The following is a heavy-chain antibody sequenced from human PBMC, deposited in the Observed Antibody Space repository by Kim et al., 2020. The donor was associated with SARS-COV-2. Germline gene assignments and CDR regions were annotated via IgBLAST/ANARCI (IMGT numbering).Heavy chain of an antibody. CDR1: GFTFSSYA. D-gene: IGHD5-18*01. Sequence: GGSLRLSCAASGFTFSSYAMSWVRQAPGKGLEWVSAISGSGGSTYYADSVKGRFTISRDNSKNTLYLQMNSLRAEDTAVYYCANSVSVGYGYSYGPADYWGQGTLVTVSS. CDR2: ISGSGGST. J-gene: IGHJ4*02. V-gene: IGHV3-23*01. CDR3: ANSVSVGYGYSYGPADY.